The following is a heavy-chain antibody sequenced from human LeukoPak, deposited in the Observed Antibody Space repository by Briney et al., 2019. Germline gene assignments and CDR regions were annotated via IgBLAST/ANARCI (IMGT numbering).Heavy chain of an antibody. CDR3: AKDGPLYCSSTSCYRGNWFDP. CDR2: IRYDGSNK. V-gene: IGHV3-30*02. CDR1: GFTFSSYG. Sequence: GGSLRLSCAASGFTFSSYGMHWVRQAPGKGLEWVAFIRYDGSNKYYADSVKGRFTISRDNSKNTLYLQMNNLRAEDTAVYYCAKDGPLYCSSTSCYRGNWFDPWGQGTLVTVSS. J-gene: IGHJ5*02. D-gene: IGHD2-2*02.